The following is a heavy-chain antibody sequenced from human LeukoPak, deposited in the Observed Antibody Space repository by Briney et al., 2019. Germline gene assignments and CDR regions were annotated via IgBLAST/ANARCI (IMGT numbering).Heavy chain of an antibody. CDR3: ARVGTQDIAMTWYDY. CDR2: IIPILGIA. J-gene: IGHJ4*02. D-gene: IGHD5-18*01. CDR1: GGTFSSYA. V-gene: IGHV1-69*04. Sequence: ASVKVSCKASGGTFSSYAISWVRQAPGQGLEWMGRIIPILGIANYAQKFQGRVTITADKSTSTAYMELSSLRSEDTAVYYCARVGTQDIAMTWYDYWGQGTLVTVSS.